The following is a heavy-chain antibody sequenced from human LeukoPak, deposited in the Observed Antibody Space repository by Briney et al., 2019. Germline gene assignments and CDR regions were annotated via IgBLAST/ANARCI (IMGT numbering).Heavy chain of an antibody. V-gene: IGHV4-39*07. CDR3: ARHQYYDFWSGYPDAFDI. CDR1: GGSISSSSYY. CDR2: INHSGST. D-gene: IGHD3-3*01. J-gene: IGHJ3*02. Sequence: SETLSLTCTVSGGSISSSSYYWGWIRQPPGKGLEWIGEINHSGSTNYNPSLKSRVTISVDTSKNQFSLKLSSVTAADTAVYYCARHQYYDFWSGYPDAFDIWGQGTMVTVSS.